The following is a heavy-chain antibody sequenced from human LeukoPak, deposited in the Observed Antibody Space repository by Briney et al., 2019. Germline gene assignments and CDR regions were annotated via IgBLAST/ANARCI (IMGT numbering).Heavy chain of an antibody. V-gene: IGHV4-59*08. CDR2: IYYSGST. CDR3: ARLAGGRGNDY. J-gene: IGHJ4*02. CDR1: GASISSYY. D-gene: IGHD3-16*01. Sequence: PSETLSLTCTVSGASISSYYWSWIRQPPGKGLEWIGYIYYSGSTNYNPSLKSRVTISVDTSKNQFSLKLSSVTAADTAVYYCARLAGGRGNDYWGQGTLVTVSS.